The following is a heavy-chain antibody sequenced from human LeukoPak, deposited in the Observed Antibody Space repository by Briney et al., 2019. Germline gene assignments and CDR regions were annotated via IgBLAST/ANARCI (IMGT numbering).Heavy chain of an antibody. CDR2: ISGSGGST. J-gene: IGHJ4*02. V-gene: IGHV3-23*01. Sequence: GGSLRLSCAASGFTFSSYAMSWVRQAPGKGLEWVSAISGSGGSTYYADSVKGRFTISRDNSKNTLYLQMNSLRAEDTAVYYCAKVVSGYHEGSHDYWGQGTLVTVSS. D-gene: IGHD3-3*01. CDR1: GFTFSSYA. CDR3: AKVVSGYHEGSHDY.